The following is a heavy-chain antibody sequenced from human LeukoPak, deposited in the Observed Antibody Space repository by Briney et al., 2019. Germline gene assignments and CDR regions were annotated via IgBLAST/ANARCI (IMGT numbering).Heavy chain of an antibody. CDR2: ISAYNGNT. Sequence: ASVKVSCKASGYTFTSYGISWVRQAPGQGLEWMGWISAYNGNTNYAQKLQGRVTMTTDTSTSTAYMELRSLRSDDTAVYYCARDSSQTYCSSTSCGTTAYYYYGMDVWGQGTTVTVSS. CDR3: ARDSSQTYCSSTSCGTTAYYYYGMDV. J-gene: IGHJ6*02. V-gene: IGHV1-18*01. D-gene: IGHD2-2*01. CDR1: GYTFTSYG.